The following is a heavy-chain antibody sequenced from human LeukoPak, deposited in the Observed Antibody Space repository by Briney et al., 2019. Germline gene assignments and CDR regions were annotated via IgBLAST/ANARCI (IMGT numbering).Heavy chain of an antibody. D-gene: IGHD3-3*01. CDR3: ASLLTSEWLPPNDYFDY. CDR1: GGTFSSYA. J-gene: IGHJ4*02. Sequence: SVKVSCKASGGTFSSYAISWVRQAPGLGLEWMGRIIPILGIANYAQKFQGRVTITTDESTSTAYMELSSLRSEDTAVYYCASLLTSEWLPPNDYFDYWGQGTLVTVSS. CDR2: IIPILGIA. V-gene: IGHV1-69*04.